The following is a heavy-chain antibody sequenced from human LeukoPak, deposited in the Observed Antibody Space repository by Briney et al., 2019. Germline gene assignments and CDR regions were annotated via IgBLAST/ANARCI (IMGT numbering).Heavy chain of an antibody. D-gene: IGHD5-18*01. CDR1: GYTFTGYY. Sequence: GASVKVSCKASGYTFTGYYMHWVRQAPGQGLEWMGRINPNSGGTNYAQKFQGRVTMTRDTSISTAYMELSRLRSDDTAVYYCARGHNSYGDPNDAFDIWGQGTMVTVSS. J-gene: IGHJ3*02. CDR3: ARGHNSYGDPNDAFDI. CDR2: INPNSGGT. V-gene: IGHV1-2*06.